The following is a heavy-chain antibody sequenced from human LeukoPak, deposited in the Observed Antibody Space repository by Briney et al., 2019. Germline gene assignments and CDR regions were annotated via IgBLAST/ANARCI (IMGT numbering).Heavy chain of an antibody. CDR1: GYTFTGYY. D-gene: IGHD1-26*01. CDR2: MNPNSGNT. V-gene: IGHV1-8*02. Sequence: ASVKVSCKASGYTFTGYYMHWVRQATGQGLEWMGWMNPNSGNTGYAQKFQGRVTMTRNTSISTAYMELSSLRSEDTAVYYCASAVIVGATLDYWGQGTLVTVSS. CDR3: ASAVIVGATLDY. J-gene: IGHJ4*02.